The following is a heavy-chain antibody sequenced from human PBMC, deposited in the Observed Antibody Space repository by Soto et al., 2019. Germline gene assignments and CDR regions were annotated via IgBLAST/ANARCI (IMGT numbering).Heavy chain of an antibody. Sequence: VPLLESGGGLVQPGGSLRLSCAASGFTFSSFAMSWVRQAPGKGLEWVSAIGSRGDSTYYADSVKGRFTISRDNSKNTLYLQMNSLRAEDTAVYYCAKDLIYGYNSGRPFDSWGQGTLVTVSS. CDR2: IGSRGDST. V-gene: IGHV3-23*01. J-gene: IGHJ4*02. CDR1: GFTFSSFA. D-gene: IGHD6-19*01. CDR3: AKDLIYGYNSGRPFDS.